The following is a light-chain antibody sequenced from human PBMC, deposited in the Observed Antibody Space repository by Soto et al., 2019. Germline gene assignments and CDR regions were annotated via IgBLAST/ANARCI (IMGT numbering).Light chain of an antibody. CDR3: QQYYSTPRT. V-gene: IGKV4-1*01. CDR2: WAS. CDR1: QSALYSSNNKNY. J-gene: IGKJ1*01. Sequence: DIVMTQSPDSLAVSLGERATINCKSSQSALYSSNNKNYLAWYQQKPGQPPKLLIYWASTRESVVPDRFSGSGYGTDFTLTISSLQAEDVAVYYCQQYYSTPRTFGQGTKVEI.